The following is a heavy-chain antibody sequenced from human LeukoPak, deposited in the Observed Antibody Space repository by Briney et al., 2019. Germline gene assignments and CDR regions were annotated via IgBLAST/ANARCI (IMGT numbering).Heavy chain of an antibody. Sequence: GASVKVSCKASGGTFSSYAISWVRQAPGQGLEWMGGIIPIFGTANYAQKFQGRVTITTDESTSTAYMELSSLRSEDTAVYYCARAGKYCSSTSCYLYYFDYWGQGTLVPSPQ. CDR1: GGTFSSYA. CDR2: IIPIFGTA. D-gene: IGHD2-2*01. V-gene: IGHV1-69*05. CDR3: ARAGKYCSSTSCYLYYFDY. J-gene: IGHJ4*02.